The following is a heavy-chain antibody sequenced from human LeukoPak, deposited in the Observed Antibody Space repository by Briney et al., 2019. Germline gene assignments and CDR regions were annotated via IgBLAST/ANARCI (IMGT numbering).Heavy chain of an antibody. D-gene: IGHD3-22*01. CDR1: GFTVSSNY. Sequence: PGGSLRLSCAASGFTVSSNYMSWVRQAPGKGLEWVSVIYSGGSTYYADSVKGRFTISRDNSKNTLYLQMNSLRAEDTAVHYCASDYYDSSGYYFDYWGQGTLVTVSS. CDR3: ASDYYDSSGYYFDY. V-gene: IGHV3-53*01. CDR2: IYSGGST. J-gene: IGHJ4*02.